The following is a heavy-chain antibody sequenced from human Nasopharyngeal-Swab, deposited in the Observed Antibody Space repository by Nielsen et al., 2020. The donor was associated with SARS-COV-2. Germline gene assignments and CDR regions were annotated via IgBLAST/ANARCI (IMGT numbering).Heavy chain of an antibody. CDR3: ARVYYYYYYMDV. J-gene: IGHJ6*03. CDR2: IYYSGST. V-gene: IGHV4-30-4*01. CDR1: GGSISSGDYY. Sequence: LRLSCTVSGGSISSGDYYWSWIRQPPGKGLEWIGYIYYSGSTYYNPSLKSRVTISVDTSKNQFSLKLSSVTATDTAVYYCARVYYYYYYMDVWGKGTTVTVSS.